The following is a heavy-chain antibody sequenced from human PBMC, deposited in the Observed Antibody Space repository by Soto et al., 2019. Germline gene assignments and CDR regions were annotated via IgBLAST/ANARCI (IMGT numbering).Heavy chain of an antibody. CDR1: GYTFTTYA. CDR2: INAGSGNT. Sequence: QVQLVQSGAEVKKPGASVKVSCKASGYTFTTYAMHWVRQAPGQRLEWMGRINAGSGNTKYSQKFQGRVTCTGDTSASTAYMELSSLRSEDTAVYYCARDLGVGEFLGGLWGQGTLVTVSS. V-gene: IGHV1-3*01. CDR3: ARDLGVGEFLGGL. D-gene: IGHD3-10*01. J-gene: IGHJ4*02.